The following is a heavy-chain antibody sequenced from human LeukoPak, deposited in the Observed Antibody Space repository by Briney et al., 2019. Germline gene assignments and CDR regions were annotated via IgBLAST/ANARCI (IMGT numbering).Heavy chain of an antibody. CDR1: GFTFSSYE. CDR3: ARGNDSGTYYGDAFDI. V-gene: IGHV3-48*03. D-gene: IGHD1-26*01. J-gene: IGHJ3*02. CDR2: ISSSGATI. Sequence: GGSLRLSCAASGFTFSSYEMNWVRQAPGRGLEWVSYISSSGATIYYADSVKGRFTISRDNAKNTLYLQMNSLRADDTAVYHCARGNDSGTYYGDAFDIWGQGTMVTVSS.